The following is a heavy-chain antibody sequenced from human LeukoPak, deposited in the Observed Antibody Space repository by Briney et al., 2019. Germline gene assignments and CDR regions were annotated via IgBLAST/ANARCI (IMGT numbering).Heavy chain of an antibody. CDR1: GYTFTDYY. CDR2: INPNSGGT. V-gene: IGHV1-2*02. CDR3: ARDKNWGDY. D-gene: IGHD7-27*01. J-gene: IGHJ4*02. Sequence: ASVKVSCKASGYTFTDYYMHWVRQAPGQGLEWMGWINPNSGGTFSAQKFQGRVTMTRDTSISTAYMELSSLRSDDTAVYYCARDKNWGDYWGQGTLVTVSS.